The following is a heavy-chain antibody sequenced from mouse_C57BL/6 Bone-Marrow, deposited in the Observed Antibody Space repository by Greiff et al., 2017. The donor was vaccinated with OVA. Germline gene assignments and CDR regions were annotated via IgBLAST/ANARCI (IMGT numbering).Heavy chain of an antibody. CDR2: IYPRSGNT. CDR3: ARHYYGDAMDY. D-gene: IGHD1-2*01. CDR1: GYTFTSSG. J-gene: IGHJ4*01. V-gene: IGHV1-81*01. Sequence: VQLQQSGAELARPGASVKLSCKASGYTFTSSGISWVKQRTGQGLEWIGEIYPRSGNTYYNGKFKGKATLIADKSTSTAYMELRSLTSEDSAVYFCARHYYGDAMDYWGQGTSVTVSS.